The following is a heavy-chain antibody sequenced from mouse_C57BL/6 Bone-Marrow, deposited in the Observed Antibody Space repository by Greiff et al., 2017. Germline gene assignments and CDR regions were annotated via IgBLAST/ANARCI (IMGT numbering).Heavy chain of an antibody. CDR2: IYPRSGNT. CDR1: GYTFTSYG. CDR3: ARRGDLLWYPWFAY. V-gene: IGHV1-81*01. D-gene: IGHD2-1*01. Sequence: VQLQQSGAELARPAASVTLSCKASGYTFTSYGISWVKQRTGQGHEWIGEIYPRSGNTYYNQTFKGKATLTADKSSSTAYMELRSLTSEDSAVYFCARRGDLLWYPWFAYWGQGTLVTVSA. J-gene: IGHJ3*01.